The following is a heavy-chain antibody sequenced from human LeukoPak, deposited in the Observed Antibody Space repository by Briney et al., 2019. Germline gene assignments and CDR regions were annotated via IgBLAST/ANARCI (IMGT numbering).Heavy chain of an antibody. Sequence: GGSLRLSCAASGFTFSSYAMSWVRQAPGKGLEWVSAISGSGGSTYYADSVKGRFTISRDNSKNTLYLQMNSLRAEDTAVYCCVGIVVVRYYFDYWGQGTLVTVSS. CDR3: VGIVVVRYYFDY. CDR1: GFTFSSYA. V-gene: IGHV3-23*01. CDR2: ISGSGGST. J-gene: IGHJ4*02. D-gene: IGHD3-22*01.